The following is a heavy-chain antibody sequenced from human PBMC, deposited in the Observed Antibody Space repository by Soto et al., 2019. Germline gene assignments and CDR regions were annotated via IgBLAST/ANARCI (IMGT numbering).Heavy chain of an antibody. V-gene: IGHV3-15*01. CDR3: TSPDVDIVATMSYYYGMDV. J-gene: IGHJ6*02. CDR2: IKSKTDGGTT. CDR1: GFTFSNAW. D-gene: IGHD5-12*01. Sequence: GGSLRLSCAASGFTFSNAWMSWVRQAPGKGLEWVGRIKSKTDGGTTDYAAPVKGRFTISRGDSKNTLYLQMNSLKTEDTAVYYCTSPDVDIVATMSYYYGMDVWGQGTTVTVSS.